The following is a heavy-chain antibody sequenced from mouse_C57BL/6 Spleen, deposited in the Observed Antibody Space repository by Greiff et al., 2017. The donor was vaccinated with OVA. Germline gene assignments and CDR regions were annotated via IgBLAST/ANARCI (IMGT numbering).Heavy chain of an antibody. Sequence: EVQLVESGGGLVQPGGSLSLSCAASGFTFTDYYMSWVRQPPGKALEWLGFIRNKANGYTTEYSASVKGRFTISRDNSQSILYLQMNALRAEDSATYYCARSLYDYDGYYFDYWGQGTTLTVSS. D-gene: IGHD2-4*01. CDR2: IRNKANGYTT. CDR3: ARSLYDYDGYYFDY. V-gene: IGHV7-3*01. J-gene: IGHJ2*01. CDR1: GFTFTDYY.